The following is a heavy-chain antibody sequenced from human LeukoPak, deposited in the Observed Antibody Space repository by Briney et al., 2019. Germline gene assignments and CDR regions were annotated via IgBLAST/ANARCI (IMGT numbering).Heavy chain of an antibody. D-gene: IGHD4-11*01. Sequence: SETLSLTCAVYGGSFSGYYWSWIRQPPGKGLEWIGEINHSGSTNYNPSLKSRVTISVDTSKNQYSLKLSSVTAADTAVYYCARDNPTSNYGVGTWGWFDPWGQGTLVTVSS. CDR2: INHSGST. V-gene: IGHV4-34*01. CDR3: ARDNPTSNYGVGTWGWFDP. CDR1: GGSFSGYY. J-gene: IGHJ5*02.